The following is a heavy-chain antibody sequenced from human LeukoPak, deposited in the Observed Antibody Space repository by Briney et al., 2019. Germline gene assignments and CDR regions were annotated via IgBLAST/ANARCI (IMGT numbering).Heavy chain of an antibody. J-gene: IGHJ6*04. CDR2: ISYDGSNK. Sequence: PGRSLRLSCAASGFTFSSYGMHWVRQAPGKGLEWVAVISYDGSNKYYADSVKGRFTISRDNSKNTLYLQMNGLRAEDTAVYYCAKDHGIVVVPDGHYYYYGMDVWGKGTTVTVSS. CDR3: AKDHGIVVVPDGHYYYYGMDV. V-gene: IGHV3-30*18. CDR1: GFTFSSYG. D-gene: IGHD2-2*01.